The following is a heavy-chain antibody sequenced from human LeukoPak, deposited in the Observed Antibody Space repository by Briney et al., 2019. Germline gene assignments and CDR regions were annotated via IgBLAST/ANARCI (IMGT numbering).Heavy chain of an antibody. V-gene: IGHV3-23*01. D-gene: IGHD6-19*01. Sequence: GGSLRLSCAASGFTFSSYGMSWVRQAPGKGLEWVSAISGSGGSTYYADSVKGRFTISRDNSKNTLYLQMNSLRAEDTAVYYCAKDRIAVAGTYEGYWGQGTLVTVSS. CDR3: AKDRIAVAGTYEGY. CDR1: GFTFSSYG. CDR2: ISGSGGST. J-gene: IGHJ4*02.